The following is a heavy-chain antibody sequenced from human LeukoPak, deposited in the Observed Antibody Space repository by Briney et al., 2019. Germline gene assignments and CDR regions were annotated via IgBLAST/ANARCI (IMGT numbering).Heavy chain of an antibody. CDR1: GFTVTSNY. D-gene: IGHD3-22*01. CDR2: IYTGGT. J-gene: IGHJ4*02. V-gene: IGHV3-66*01. Sequence: GGSLRLSCAASGFTVTSNYMSWVRQAPGKGLEWVSVIYTGGTYYADSVKGRFTISRDNAKKSLYLQMDSLRAEDTAVYYCARDYYDSSGLDYWGQGTLVTVSS. CDR3: ARDYYDSSGLDY.